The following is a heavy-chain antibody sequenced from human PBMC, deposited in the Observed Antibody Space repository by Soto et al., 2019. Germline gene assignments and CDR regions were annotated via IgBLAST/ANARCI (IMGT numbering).Heavy chain of an antibody. CDR2: IWYDGSNK. Sequence: QVQLVESGGGVVQPGRSLRLSCAASGFTFSSYGMHWVRQAPGKGREWVAVIWYDGSNKYYADSVKGRFTISRDNSKNTLYLQMNSLRAEDTAVYYSARDTARAMVRIYYGMDVWGQGTTVTLSS. V-gene: IGHV3-33*01. J-gene: IGHJ6*02. CDR3: ARDTARAMVRIYYGMDV. D-gene: IGHD3-10*01. CDR1: GFTFSSYG.